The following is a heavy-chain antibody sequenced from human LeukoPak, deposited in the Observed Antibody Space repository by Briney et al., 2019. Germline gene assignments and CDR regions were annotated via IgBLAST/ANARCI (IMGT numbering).Heavy chain of an antibody. CDR1: GGTFSSYA. D-gene: IGHD5-24*01. V-gene: IGHV1-69*13. J-gene: IGHJ5*02. CDR3: ARGRWQPARVPNWFDP. CDR2: IIPIFGTA. Sequence: SVKVSCKASGGTFSSYAISWVRQAPGQGLEWMGGIIPIFGTANYAQRFQGRVTITADESTSTAYMELSSLRSEDTAVYYCARGRWQPARVPNWFDPWGQGTLVTVSS.